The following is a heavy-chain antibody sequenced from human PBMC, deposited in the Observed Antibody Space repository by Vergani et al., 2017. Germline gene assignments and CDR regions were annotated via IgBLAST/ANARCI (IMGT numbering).Heavy chain of an antibody. Sequence: QVQLQESGPGLVRPSETLSLTGPVLGGSPSGYYWNWIRKPPGGGLEWIGYVEDSGYFNYNPSLKTRVSMSSDTSNNQFSLMLSSVTVADTAVYYCARSIVSRNPPDYFDNWGQGTLVTVSS. CDR3: ARSIVSRNPPDYFDN. CDR2: VEDSGYF. V-gene: IGHV4-59*01. J-gene: IGHJ4*02. D-gene: IGHD1-14*01. CDR1: GGSPSGYY.